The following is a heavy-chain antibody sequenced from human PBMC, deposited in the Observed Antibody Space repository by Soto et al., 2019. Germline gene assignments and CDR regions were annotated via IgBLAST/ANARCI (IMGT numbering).Heavy chain of an antibody. CDR3: ARAKGGTYCSSTSCYPRYYYYGMDV. Sequence: GASVKVSCKASGGTFSSYAISWVRQAPGQGLEWMGGIIPIFGTANYAQKFQGRVTITADESTSTAYMELSSLRSEETAVYYCARAKGGTYCSSTSCYPRYYYYGMDVWGQGTTVTVSS. CDR1: GGTFSSYA. V-gene: IGHV1-69*13. CDR2: IIPIFGTA. J-gene: IGHJ6*02. D-gene: IGHD2-2*01.